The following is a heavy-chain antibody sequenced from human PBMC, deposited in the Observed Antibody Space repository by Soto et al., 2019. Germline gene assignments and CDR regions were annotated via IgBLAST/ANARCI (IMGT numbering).Heavy chain of an antibody. CDR1: GFTFSSYA. V-gene: IGHV3-30*14. J-gene: IGHJ4*02. CDR2: ISYDGSNK. D-gene: IGHD2-15*01. Sequence: QVQLVESGGGVVQPGRSLRLSCAASGFTFSSYAMHWVRQAPGKGLEWVAVISYDGSNKYYADSVKGRFTISRDNSKNTLYLQMNSLRAEGAAVYYCARSFHPGIIVVVVAAPFDYWGQGTLVTVSS. CDR3: ARSFHPGIIVVVVAAPFDY.